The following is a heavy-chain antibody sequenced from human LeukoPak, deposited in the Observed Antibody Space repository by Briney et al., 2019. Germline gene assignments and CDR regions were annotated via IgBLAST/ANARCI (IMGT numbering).Heavy chain of an antibody. CDR3: ARDGEGDGYIGSGFDY. Sequence: GASVKVSCKASGGTFRDYPLSWVRQAPGQGLEWMGGIIPMFGTAKYAQNFEGRVKITADESTSTAHMELSSLRSEDTAVYYCARDGEGDGYIGSGFDYWGQGTLVTVSS. CDR2: IIPMFGTA. J-gene: IGHJ4*02. D-gene: IGHD5-24*01. CDR1: GGTFRDYP. V-gene: IGHV1-69*13.